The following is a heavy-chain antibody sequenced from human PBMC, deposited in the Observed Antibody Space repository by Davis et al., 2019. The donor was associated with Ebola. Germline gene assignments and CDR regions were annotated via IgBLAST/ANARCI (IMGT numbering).Heavy chain of an antibody. J-gene: IGHJ6*02. CDR1: GFSFSSYA. D-gene: IGHD2-2*01. CDR2: ISYDGSNK. CDR3: ARDSCISTSCYVGSDYYYGMDV. V-gene: IGHV3-30*04. Sequence: GESLKISCAASGFSFSSYAMHWVRQAPGKGLEWVAVISYDGSNKYYADSVKGRFTISRDNSKNTLYLQMNSLRAEDTAVYYCARDSCISTSCYVGSDYYYGMDVWGQGTTVTVSS.